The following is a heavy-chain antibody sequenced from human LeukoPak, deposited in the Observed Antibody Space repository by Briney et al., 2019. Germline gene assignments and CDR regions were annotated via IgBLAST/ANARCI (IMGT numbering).Heavy chain of an antibody. D-gene: IGHD2-2*01. CDR3: ARVLPVASRDY. Sequence: GGSLRLSCAASGFTFSTYWMSWVRQAPGKGLEWVANIKQDGSDKFYVDSVKGRFTISRDNAKNSMYMQMNSLRAEDTAVYYCARVLPVASRDYWGQGTLVTVSS. J-gene: IGHJ4*02. V-gene: IGHV3-7*01. CDR2: IKQDGSDK. CDR1: GFTFSTYW.